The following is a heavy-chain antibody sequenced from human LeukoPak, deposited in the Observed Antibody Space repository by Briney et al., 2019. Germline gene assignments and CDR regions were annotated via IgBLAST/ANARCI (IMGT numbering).Heavy chain of an antibody. CDR2: ISYDGSNK. CDR3: ARAQFCRRTSCYMYALDI. V-gene: IGHV3-30-3*01. Sequence: GGSLRLSCAASGFTFSSYAMHWVRQAPGKGLEWVAVISYDGSNKYYADSVKGRFTISRDNSKNTLYLQMNSLRAEDTAVYYCARAQFCRRTSCYMYALDIWGQGTMVTVSS. CDR1: GFTFSSYA. D-gene: IGHD2-2*02. J-gene: IGHJ3*02.